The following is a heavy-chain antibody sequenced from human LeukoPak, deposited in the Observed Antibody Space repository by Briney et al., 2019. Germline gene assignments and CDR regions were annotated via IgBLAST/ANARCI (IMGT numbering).Heavy chain of an antibody. D-gene: IGHD2-15*01. J-gene: IGHJ4*02. CDR1: GYTFT. V-gene: IGHV1-46*03. CDR3: ARRRGWSYDY. Sequence: ASVKVSCKASGYTFTIHWVRQAPGPGLEWMGIINPSGGSTSYAQKFQGRVTMTRDTSTSTAYMELRSLRSDDTAVYYCARRRGWSYDYWGQGTLVTVSS. CDR2: INPSGGST.